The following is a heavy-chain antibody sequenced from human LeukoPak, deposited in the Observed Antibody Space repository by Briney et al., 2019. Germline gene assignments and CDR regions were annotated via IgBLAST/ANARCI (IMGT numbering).Heavy chain of an antibody. CDR2: ISSSGSTI. CDR1: GFTFSSYS. CDR3: AKDRQYCSSTSCYQLLDP. D-gene: IGHD2-2*01. Sequence: GRSLRLSCAASGFTFSSYSMNWVRQAPGKGLEWVSYISSSGSTIYYADSVKGRFTISRDNSKNTLYLQMNSLRAEDTAVYYCAKDRQYCSSTSCYQLLDPWGQGTLVTVSS. J-gene: IGHJ5*02. V-gene: IGHV3-48*01.